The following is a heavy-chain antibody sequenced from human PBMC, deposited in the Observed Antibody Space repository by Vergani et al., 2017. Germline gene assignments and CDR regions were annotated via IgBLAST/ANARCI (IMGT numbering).Heavy chain of an antibody. J-gene: IGHJ4*02. Sequence: EVQLVESGGGLVKPGGSLRLSCAASGFTFSNAWMSWVRQAPGKGLEWVGRIKSKTDGGTTDYAAPVKGRFTISRDDSKNTLYLQMNSLRAEDTAVYYCARNYGDNYFDYWGQGTLVTVSS. CDR3: ARNYGDNYFDY. CDR2: IKSKTDGGTT. V-gene: IGHV3-15*01. CDR1: GFTFSNAW. D-gene: IGHD4-17*01.